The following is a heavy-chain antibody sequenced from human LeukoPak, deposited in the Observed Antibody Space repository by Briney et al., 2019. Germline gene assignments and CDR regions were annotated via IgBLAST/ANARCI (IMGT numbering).Heavy chain of an antibody. V-gene: IGHV1-2*02. Sequence: ASVKVSCKASGYTFTGYYMHWVRQAPEQGLEWMGWINPNSGVTNYAQKFQGRVTMTRDTSISTAYMELSRLRSDDTAVYYCARDGGSPNYYYYYMDVWGKGTTVTVSS. CDR2: INPNSGVT. J-gene: IGHJ6*03. CDR3: ARDGGSPNYYYYYMDV. CDR1: GYTFTGYY. D-gene: IGHD2-15*01.